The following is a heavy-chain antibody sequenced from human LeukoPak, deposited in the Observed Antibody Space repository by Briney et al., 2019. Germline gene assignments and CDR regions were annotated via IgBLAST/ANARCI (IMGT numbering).Heavy chain of an antibody. Sequence: ASVKVSCKASGGTFSSYAFSWVRQAPGQGLEWMGGIIPIVGTTNYAQMFQGRVTITADESTSTAYMELSSLRSEDTAVYYCARGGYYYDSSGYSHLPDYWGQGTLITVSA. CDR3: ARGGYYYDSSGYSHLPDY. CDR1: GGTFSSYA. CDR2: IIPIVGTT. V-gene: IGHV1-69*13. D-gene: IGHD3-22*01. J-gene: IGHJ4*02.